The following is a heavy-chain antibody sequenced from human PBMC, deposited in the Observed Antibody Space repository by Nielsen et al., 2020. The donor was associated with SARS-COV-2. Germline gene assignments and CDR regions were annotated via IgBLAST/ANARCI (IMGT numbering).Heavy chain of an antibody. CDR1: GGSISSGGYY. V-gene: IGHV4-39*01. Sequence: GSLRLSCAVSGGSISSGGYYWGWIRQPPGKGLEWIGSIYYSGSTYYNPSLKSRVTISVDTSKNQFSLKLSSVTAADTAVYYCATCPYYDFWSGYYYYYGMDVWGQGTTVTVSS. CDR2: IYYSGST. D-gene: IGHD3-3*01. CDR3: ATCPYYDFWSGYYYYYGMDV. J-gene: IGHJ6*02.